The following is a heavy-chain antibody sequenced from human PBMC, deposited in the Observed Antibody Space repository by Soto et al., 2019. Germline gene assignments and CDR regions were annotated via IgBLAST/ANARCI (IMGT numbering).Heavy chain of an antibody. CDR2: IRSKANSYAT. CDR3: TRHAGPGIMITFGGVIVEHDAFDI. D-gene: IGHD3-16*02. J-gene: IGHJ3*02. V-gene: IGHV3-73*01. CDR1: GFTFSGSA. Sequence: GGSLRLSCAASGFTFSGSAMHWVRQASGKGLEWVGRIRSKANSYATAYAASVKGRFTISRDDSKNTAYLQMNSLKTEDTAVYYCTRHAGPGIMITFGGVIVEHDAFDIWGQGTMVTVSS.